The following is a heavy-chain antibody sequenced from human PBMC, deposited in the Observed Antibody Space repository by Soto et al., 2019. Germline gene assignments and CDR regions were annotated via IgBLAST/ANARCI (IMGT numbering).Heavy chain of an antibody. V-gene: IGHV1-3*01. D-gene: IGHD4-4*01. J-gene: IGHJ3*01. CDR2: LNPDTGKT. CDR1: GFTFSHHL. CDR3: VRHLQSVGLRANDGFDV. Sequence: QVHLVQSGAELKKPGASVNISFTASGFTFSHHLINWLRQVPGQGLEWMGWLNPDTGKTRYSETFLGRVTIYRHPTASLASMEMSGPENEYPASYFCVRHLQSVGLRANDGFDVWGQGPMITVSS.